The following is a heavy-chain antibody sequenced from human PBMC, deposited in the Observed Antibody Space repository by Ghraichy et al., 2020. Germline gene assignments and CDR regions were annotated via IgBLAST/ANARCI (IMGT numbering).Heavy chain of an antibody. CDR3: ARDSGGWSNFDS. CDR1: GGSISSGDYY. CDR2: ISYSGNT. J-gene: IGHJ5*01. D-gene: IGHD2-15*01. Sequence: SETLSLTCTVSGGSISSGDYYWSWVRQPPGKGLEWIAYISYSGNTYYNPSLKSRVSISVDTSKNQFSLRLNSVTAADTAVYYCARDSGGWSNFDSWGQGTLVTVSS. V-gene: IGHV4-30-4*01.